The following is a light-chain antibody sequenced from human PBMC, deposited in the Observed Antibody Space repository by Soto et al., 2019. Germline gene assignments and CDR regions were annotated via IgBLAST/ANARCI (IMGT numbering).Light chain of an antibody. V-gene: IGLV2-8*01. CDR1: SSDVGGYNY. J-gene: IGLJ2*01. Sequence: QSVLTQPPSASGSPGQSVTISCTGTSSDVGGYNYVSWYQQHPGKAPKLIIYEASKRPSGVPDHFSGSKSGNTASLTVSGLQADDEADYYCSSFGGSNHVVFGGGTKVTVL. CDR2: EAS. CDR3: SSFGGSNHVV.